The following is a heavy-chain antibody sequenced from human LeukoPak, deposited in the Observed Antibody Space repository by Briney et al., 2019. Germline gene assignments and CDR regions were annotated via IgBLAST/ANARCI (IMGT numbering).Heavy chain of an antibody. J-gene: IGHJ3*02. CDR2: ISFSSTHI. D-gene: IGHD3-10*01. V-gene: IGHV3-21*06. Sequence: PGGSLRLSCAASGFIFSNYGMSWVRQAPGKGLEWVSSISFSSTHIYYADSIQGRFTISRDNAENSLYLQMNSLRAEDTAVYYCAKGVRGGAFDIWGQGTMVTVSS. CDR1: GFIFSNYG. CDR3: AKGVRGGAFDI.